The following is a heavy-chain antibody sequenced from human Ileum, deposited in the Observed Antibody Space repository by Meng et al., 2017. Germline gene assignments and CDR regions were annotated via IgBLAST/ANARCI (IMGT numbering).Heavy chain of an antibody. Sequence: SETLSLTCTVSGGSISSYYWSWIRQPPGKGLEWIGYIYYSGSTNYNPSLKSRVTISVDTSKNQFSLKLSSVTAADTAVYYCARATATNYRFEYWGQGTLVTVSS. V-gene: IGHV4-59*01. J-gene: IGHJ4*02. CDR2: IYYSGST. D-gene: IGHD4-11*01. CDR1: GGSISSYY. CDR3: ARATATNYRFEY.